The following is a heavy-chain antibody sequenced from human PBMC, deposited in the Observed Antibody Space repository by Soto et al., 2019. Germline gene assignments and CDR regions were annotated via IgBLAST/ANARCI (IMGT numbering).Heavy chain of an antibody. V-gene: IGHV3-30*03. CDR1: GFTFSSYG. CDR2: ISYDGSNK. Sequence: GGSLRLSCAASGFTFSSYGMHWVRQAPGKGLEWVAVISYDGSNKYYADSVKGRFTISRDNSKNTLYLQMNSLRAEDTAVYYCTGRGIAAAGPFDYWGQGTLVTVSS. D-gene: IGHD6-13*01. J-gene: IGHJ4*02. CDR3: TGRGIAAAGPFDY.